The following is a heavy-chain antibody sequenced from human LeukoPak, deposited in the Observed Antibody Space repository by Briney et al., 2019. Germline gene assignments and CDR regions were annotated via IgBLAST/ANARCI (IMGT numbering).Heavy chain of an antibody. CDR2: ISWDGGST. V-gene: IGHV3-43D*03. J-gene: IGHJ4*02. CDR3: AKEKTGDACFDY. CDR1: GFTFDDYA. Sequence: GGSLRLSCAASGFTFDDYAMRWVRQAPGKGLEWVSLISWDGGSTYYADSVKGRFTISRDNSKNSLYLQMNSLRAEDTALYYCAKEKTGDACFDYWGQGTPVTVSS.